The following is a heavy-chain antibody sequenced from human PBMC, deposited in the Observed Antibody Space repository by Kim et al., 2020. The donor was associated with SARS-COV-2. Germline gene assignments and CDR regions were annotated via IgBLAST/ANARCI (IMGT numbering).Heavy chain of an antibody. J-gene: IGHJ6*02. CDR3: ARDRVATIYYYYYGMDV. V-gene: IGHV3-30*01. Sequence: VKGRFTISRDNSKNTLYLKMNSLRAEDTAVYYCARDRVATIYYYYYGMDVWGQGTTVTVSS. D-gene: IGHD5-12*01.